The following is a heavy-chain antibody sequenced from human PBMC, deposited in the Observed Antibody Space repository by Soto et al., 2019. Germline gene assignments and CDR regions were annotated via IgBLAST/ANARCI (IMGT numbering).Heavy chain of an antibody. Sequence: PGGSLRLSCAASGFSFSSYGMHWARQAPGKGLEWVAVIWYDGSNKYYADSVKGRFTISRDNSKNRLYLQMNNLRADDTAVYYCARDPPSRTYYYYYMDVWGTGTTVTVSS. V-gene: IGHV3-33*01. J-gene: IGHJ6*03. D-gene: IGHD2-2*01. CDR3: ARDPPSRTYYYYYMDV. CDR2: IWYDGSNK. CDR1: GFSFSSYG.